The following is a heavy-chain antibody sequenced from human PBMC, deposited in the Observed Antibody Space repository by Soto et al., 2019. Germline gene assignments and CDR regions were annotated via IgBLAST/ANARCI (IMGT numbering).Heavy chain of an antibody. CDR1: GGSIISGGYY. Sequence: ILSLTCTVSGGSIISGGYYWSWIRQHPEKGLEWIGYIYYSGSTYYNPSLKSQVTVSVDTSKNQFSLKLSSVTAADTAVYYCVRCRQSGMEWLSDYYYYYYMDVWGKGTTVTVSS. CDR3: VRCRQSGMEWLSDYYYYYYMDV. CDR2: IYYSGST. D-gene: IGHD3-3*01. J-gene: IGHJ6*03. V-gene: IGHV4-31*01.